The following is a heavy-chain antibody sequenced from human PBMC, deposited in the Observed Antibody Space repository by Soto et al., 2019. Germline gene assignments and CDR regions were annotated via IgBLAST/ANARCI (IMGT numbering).Heavy chain of an antibody. V-gene: IGHV3-74*01. CDR1: GFTFSRYW. CDR3: AKDLGSVWYVGGGHDVLAI. D-gene: IGHD6-19*01. Sequence: PGGSLRLSCAVSGFTFSRYWMHWVRQAPGKGPVWVARIHFDGSTXSYADSVRGRXTXSRDNAKNKLYLQMNSLRVEDTAVYYCAKDLGSVWYVGGGHDVLAIWGQGKMVPVSS. CDR2: IHFDGSTX. J-gene: IGHJ3*02.